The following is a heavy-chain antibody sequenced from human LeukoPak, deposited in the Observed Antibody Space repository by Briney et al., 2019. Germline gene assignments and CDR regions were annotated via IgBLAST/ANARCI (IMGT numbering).Heavy chain of an antibody. D-gene: IGHD2-15*01. V-gene: IGHV4-59*08. CDR1: GGSISDYY. Sequence: PSETLSLTCSVSGGSISDYYWSWIRQSPGKELEWIGYIFSSGTTNYNPSLKSRVTISVDTSKNQFSLKLSSVTAADTAVYYCARASDSLSFDYWGQGTLVTVSS. CDR3: ARASDSLSFDY. J-gene: IGHJ4*02. CDR2: IFSSGTT.